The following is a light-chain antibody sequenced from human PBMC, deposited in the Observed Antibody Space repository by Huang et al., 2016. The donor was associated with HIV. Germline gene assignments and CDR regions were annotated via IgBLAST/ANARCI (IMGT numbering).Light chain of an antibody. CDR2: AGS. CDR3: QQSYTTPRT. V-gene: IGKV1-39*01. Sequence: DIQMTQSPSSLSASVGDRVTVTCRASQSIGTYLNWYQQTPGKPPKALIYAGSSLQGGVPSRFSGSGSGTDFTITISSLQPEDFATYYCQQSYTTPRTFGQGTTLEIK. CDR1: QSIGTY. J-gene: IGKJ2*01.